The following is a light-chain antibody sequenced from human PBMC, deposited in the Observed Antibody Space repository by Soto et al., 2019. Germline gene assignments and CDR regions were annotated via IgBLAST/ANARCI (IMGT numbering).Light chain of an antibody. V-gene: IGKV1-39*01. CDR2: AAS. J-gene: IGKJ1*01. Sequence: DIQMTQSPSSLSASVGDRVTITCRASQTISSFLNWYQHKPGKDPKLLIYAASSLQSGVPSRFSGSGSGTDFTLTITSLQPEDFATYYCQQSYSTSWTFGQGTQVEIK. CDR1: QTISSF. CDR3: QQSYSTSWT.